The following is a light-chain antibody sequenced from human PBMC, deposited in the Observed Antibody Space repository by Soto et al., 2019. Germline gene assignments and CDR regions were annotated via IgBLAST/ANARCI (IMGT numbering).Light chain of an antibody. V-gene: IGKV3-15*01. Sequence: EIVMTQSPASLSVSPGERATLSCRASQSVSSNLAWYQQKPGQAPSLLIYGASTRATGIPARFSGSGSGTEFTLTISSLQSEDFAVYYCQQYNNWPPKWTFGLRTKVEIK. CDR1: QSVSSN. J-gene: IGKJ1*01. CDR3: QQYNNWPPKWT. CDR2: GAS.